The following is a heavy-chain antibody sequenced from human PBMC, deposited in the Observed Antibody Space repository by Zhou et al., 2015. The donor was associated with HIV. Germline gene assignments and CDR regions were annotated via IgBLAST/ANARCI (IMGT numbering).Heavy chain of an antibody. CDR2: MNPNSGNT. D-gene: IGHD3-3*01. CDR1: GYTFTSYD. Sequence: QVQLVQSGAEVKKPGASVKVSCKASGYTFTSYDINWVRQATGQGLEWMGWMNPNSGNTGYAQKFQGRVTMTRNTSISTAYMELSSLRSEDTAVYYCARGPHDFWSGYYSGWFDPWGQGTLVTVSS. J-gene: IGHJ5*02. CDR3: ARGPHDFWSGYYSGWFDP. V-gene: IGHV1-8*01.